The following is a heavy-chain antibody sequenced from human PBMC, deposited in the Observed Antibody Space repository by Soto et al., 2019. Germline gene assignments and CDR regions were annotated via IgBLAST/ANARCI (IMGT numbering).Heavy chain of an antibody. J-gene: IGHJ5*02. CDR1: GYTFTSYG. V-gene: IGHV1-46*01. D-gene: IGHD4-17*01. CDR3: ARDRAQSTVNWFDP. CDR2: INPSGGST. Sequence: ASVWVSCKASGYTFTSYGISWVRPAPGQGLEWMGIINPSGGSTSYAQKFQGRVTMTRDTSTSTVYMELSSLRSEDTAVYYSARDRAQSTVNWFDPWGQGTLVTVSS.